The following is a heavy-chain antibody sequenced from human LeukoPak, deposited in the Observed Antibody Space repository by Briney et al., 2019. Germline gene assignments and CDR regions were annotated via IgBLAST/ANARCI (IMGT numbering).Heavy chain of an antibody. V-gene: IGHV3-11*06. D-gene: IGHD6-19*01. CDR3: VRVFFKQYGMDV. CDR2: ISSESIYT. J-gene: IGHJ6*02. Sequence: LSLTCSVSGGSIISGGYYWSWIRQAPGKGLEWVSSISSESIYTYYADSVKGRFTISRDNAKNSLYLQMKSLRAEDTAVYYCVRVFFKQYGMDVWGQGTTVTVSS. CDR1: GGSIISGGYY.